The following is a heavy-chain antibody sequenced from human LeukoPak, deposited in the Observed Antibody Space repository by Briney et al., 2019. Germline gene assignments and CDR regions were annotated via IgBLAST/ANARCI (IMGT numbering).Heavy chain of an antibody. V-gene: IGHV4-59*08. CDR1: GGSISSYY. J-gene: IGHJ3*02. D-gene: IGHD6-13*01. CDR3: ARRSYSSSWYLDAFDI. CDR2: IYYSGST. Sequence: SETLSLTCTVSGGSISSYYWSWIRQPPGKGLEWIGYIYYSGSTNYNPSLKSRVTIPVDTPKNQFSLKLSSVTAADTAVYYCARRSYSSSWYLDAFDIWGQGTMVTVSS.